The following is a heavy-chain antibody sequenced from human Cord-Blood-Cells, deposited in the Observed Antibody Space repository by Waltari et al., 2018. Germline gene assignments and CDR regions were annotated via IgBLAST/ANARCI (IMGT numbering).Heavy chain of an antibody. D-gene: IGHD3-10*01. CDR2: ISYDGSNK. CDR3: AKDTAYYGSGSYYDY. CDR1: GFTFSSYG. Sequence: QVQLVESGGGVVQPGRSLRLSCAASGFTFSSYGIHWVRQAPGKGLEWVAVISYDGSNKYYADSVKGRFTISRDNSKNTLYLQMNSLRAEDTAVYYCAKDTAYYGSGSYYDYWGQGTLVTVSS. V-gene: IGHV3-30*18. J-gene: IGHJ4*02.